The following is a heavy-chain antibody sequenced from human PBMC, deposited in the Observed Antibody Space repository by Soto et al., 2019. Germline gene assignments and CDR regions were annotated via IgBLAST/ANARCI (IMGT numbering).Heavy chain of an antibody. CDR3: ARRYGWLYFDY. V-gene: IGHV4-39*01. Sequence: QLQLQESGPGLVKPWETLSLTCTVSGDSISSSNYFWGWISQPPGKGLEWIGTIFYSGSTYYNPSLKSRVTISVDTSKHQFALRLISVTAADTALYYCARRYGWLYFDYWGQGSLVTVSS. J-gene: IGHJ4*02. D-gene: IGHD6-19*01. CDR1: GDSISSSNYF. CDR2: IFYSGST.